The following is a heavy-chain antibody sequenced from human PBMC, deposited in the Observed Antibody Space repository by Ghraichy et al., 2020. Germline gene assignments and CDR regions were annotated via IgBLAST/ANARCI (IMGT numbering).Heavy chain of an antibody. V-gene: IGHV3-23*01. J-gene: IGHJ4*02. CDR2: ITCGESPT. D-gene: IGHD2-15*01. CDR3: ARDPCVGGTSYSGNFDY. CDR1: GFTIANHA. Sequence: GESLNISCTASGFTIANHAMTWVRQAPGKGLEWVSTITCGESPTYYADSVKGRFTISRDTSKNTLYLQLSSLRVEDTAVYYCARDPCVGGTSYSGNFDYWGQGTLVSVSS.